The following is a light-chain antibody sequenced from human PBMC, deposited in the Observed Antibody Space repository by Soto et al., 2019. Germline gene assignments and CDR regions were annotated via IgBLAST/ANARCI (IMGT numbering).Light chain of an antibody. J-gene: IGKJ4*01. V-gene: IGKV3-11*01. CDR2: GAS. Sequence: EIVLTQSPGTLSLSPGERATLSCRASQSVISNYLAWYQQKPGQAPSLLIYGASNRATGIPARFSGSGSGTDFTLTINSLEPEDFAVYYCQQRRSWPLTFGGGTKVDI. CDR3: QQRRSWPLT. CDR1: QSVISN.